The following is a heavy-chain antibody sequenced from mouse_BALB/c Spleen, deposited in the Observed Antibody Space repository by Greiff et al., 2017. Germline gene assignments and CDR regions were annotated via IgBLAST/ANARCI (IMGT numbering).Heavy chain of an antibody. Sequence: VKLQESGPGLVQPSQSLSITCTVSGFSLTSYGVHWVRQSPGKGLEWLGVIWSGGSTDYNAAFISRLSISKDNSKSQVFFKMNSLQANDTAIYYCARNWGTSYWYFDVWGAGTTVTVSS. J-gene: IGHJ1*01. CDR1: GFSLTSYG. CDR3: ARNWGTSYWYFDV. CDR2: IWSGGST. V-gene: IGHV2-2*02. D-gene: IGHD3-3*01.